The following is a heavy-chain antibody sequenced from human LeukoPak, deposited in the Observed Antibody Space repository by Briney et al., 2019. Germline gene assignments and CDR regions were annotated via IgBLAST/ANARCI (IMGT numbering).Heavy chain of an antibody. D-gene: IGHD6-19*01. CDR1: GYTFTGYY. Sequence: ASVKVSCKASGYTFTGYYMHWVRQAPGQGLEWMGWINPNSGGTNYAQKFQGWVTMTRDTSISTAYMELSRLRSDDTAVYYCARAVAGNKDAFDIWGQGTTVTVSS. CDR3: ARAVAGNKDAFDI. CDR2: INPNSGGT. J-gene: IGHJ3*02. V-gene: IGHV1-2*04.